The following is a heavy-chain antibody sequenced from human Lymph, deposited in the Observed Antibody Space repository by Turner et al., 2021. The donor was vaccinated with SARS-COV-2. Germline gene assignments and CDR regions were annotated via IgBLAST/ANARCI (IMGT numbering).Heavy chain of an antibody. D-gene: IGHD3-3*01. J-gene: IGHJ6*02. CDR3: ATGPYDFWSGPSPGYYGMDV. Sequence: QVQLVQSGAEVKKPGASVKVSGKVSGYTLTEVSMHWVRQAPGKGLGWMGGFDPEDGETIYAQKFQGRVTMTEDTSTDTAYMELSRLRSEDTAVYYCATGPYDFWSGPSPGYYGMDVWGQGTTVTVSS. CDR1: GYTLTEVS. V-gene: IGHV1-24*01. CDR2: FDPEDGET.